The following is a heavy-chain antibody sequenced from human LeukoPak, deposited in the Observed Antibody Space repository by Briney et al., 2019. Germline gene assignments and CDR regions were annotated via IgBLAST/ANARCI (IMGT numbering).Heavy chain of an antibody. J-gene: IGHJ4*02. V-gene: IGHV4-61*01. Sequence: PSETLSLTCTVSGGSVSSGSYYWSWIRQPPGKGLEWIGYIYYSGSTNYNPSLKSRATISVDTSKNQFSLKLSSVTAADTAVYYCARGSTTVTSFDYWGQGTLVTVSS. D-gene: IGHD4-17*01. CDR1: GGSVSSGSYY. CDR2: IYYSGST. CDR3: ARGSTTVTSFDY.